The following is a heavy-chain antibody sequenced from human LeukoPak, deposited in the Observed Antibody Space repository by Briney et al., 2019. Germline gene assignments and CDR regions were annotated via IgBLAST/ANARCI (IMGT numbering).Heavy chain of an antibody. CDR3: ARDRLGNFDY. Sequence: SETLSLTCTVSGGSISSHYWSWIRQPPGKGLEWSGYIYYSGSTNYNPSLKSRVTISVDTSKNQFSLKLSSVTAADTAVYYCARDRLGNFDYWGQGTLVTVSS. CDR1: GGSISSHY. J-gene: IGHJ4*02. D-gene: IGHD7-27*01. CDR2: IYYSGST. V-gene: IGHV4-59*11.